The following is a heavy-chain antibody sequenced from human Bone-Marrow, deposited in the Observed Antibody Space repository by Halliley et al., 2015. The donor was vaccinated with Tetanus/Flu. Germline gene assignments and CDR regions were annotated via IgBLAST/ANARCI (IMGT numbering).Heavy chain of an antibody. Sequence: LRLSCTVSGDSISSSTHHWGWIRQPPGKGLEWIGSVYYSGRTYDNPSLKSRVTISVDTSKNQFSLKLSSVTAADTAVFYCARHGYCRGGACYSTGRGTFDYWGQGTLVTVS. J-gene: IGHJ4*02. D-gene: IGHD2-15*01. CDR2: VYYSGRT. CDR3: ARHGYCRGGACYSTGRGTFDY. CDR1: GDSISSSTHH. V-gene: IGHV4-39*01.